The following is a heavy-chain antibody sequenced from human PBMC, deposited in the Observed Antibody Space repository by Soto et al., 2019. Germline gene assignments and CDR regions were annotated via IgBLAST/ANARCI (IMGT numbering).Heavy chain of an antibody. CDR2: ISGSGGTT. Sequence: PGGSLRLSCAASGFTFSSYAMSWVRQAPGKGLEWVSAISGSGGTTYYADSVKGRFTISRDNSKNTLYLQMNSLRAEDTAVYYCAKGGYCSSTSCYKSFDYWGQGTLVTSPQ. CDR3: AKGGYCSSTSCYKSFDY. CDR1: GFTFSSYA. J-gene: IGHJ4*02. D-gene: IGHD2-2*02. V-gene: IGHV3-23*01.